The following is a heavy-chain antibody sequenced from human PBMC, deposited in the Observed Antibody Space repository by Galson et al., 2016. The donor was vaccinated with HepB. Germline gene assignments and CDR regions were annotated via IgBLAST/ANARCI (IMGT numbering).Heavy chain of an antibody. Sequence: SLRLSCAASGFTVSSNYMSWVRQAPGKGLEWVSVIYSGGDTYYGDSVKGRFTTSRDTPKNTLYLQVNSLRAEDTAVYYCARVPIEAVAQDYWGQGTLVTVSS. CDR1: GFTVSSNY. CDR2: IYSGGDT. V-gene: IGHV3-53*01. J-gene: IGHJ4*02. CDR3: ARVPIEAVAQDY. D-gene: IGHD6-19*01.